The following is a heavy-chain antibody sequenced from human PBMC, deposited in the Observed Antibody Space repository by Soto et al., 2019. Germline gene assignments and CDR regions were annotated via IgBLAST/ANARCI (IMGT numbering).Heavy chain of an antibody. Sequence: ASVKVSCKASGGTFSSYAISWVRQAPGQGLEWMGGIIPIFGTANYAQKFQGRVTITADKSTSTAYMELGSLRSEDTAVYYCASATMNGAFDIWGQGTMVTVSS. CDR2: IIPIFGTA. J-gene: IGHJ3*02. D-gene: IGHD3-22*01. CDR1: GGTFSSYA. V-gene: IGHV1-69*06. CDR3: ASATMNGAFDI.